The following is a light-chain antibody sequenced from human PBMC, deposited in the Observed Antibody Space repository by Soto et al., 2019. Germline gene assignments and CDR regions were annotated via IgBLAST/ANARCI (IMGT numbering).Light chain of an antibody. CDR2: DVS. J-gene: IGLJ2*01. V-gene: IGLV2-14*01. Sequence: QSALTQPASVSGSPGQSITISCTGTSSDVGGYNYVSWYQQHPGKAPKLMIYDVSNRPSGVSTRFSGSKSGNTASLTISGLQAEDEADYYCSSYTSSSTPVVFRGGTKLTVL. CDR3: SSYTSSSTPVV. CDR1: SSDVGGYNY.